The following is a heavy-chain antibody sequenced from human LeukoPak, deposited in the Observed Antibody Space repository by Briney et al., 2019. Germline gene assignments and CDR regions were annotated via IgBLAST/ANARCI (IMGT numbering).Heavy chain of an antibody. CDR3: ARDSGSGWYYFDY. CDR2: IYYSGST. Sequence: SETLSLTCTVSGGSISSYYWSWIRQPPGKGLEWIGYIYYSGSTNYNPFLKSRVTISVDTSKNQFSLKLSSVTAADTAVYYCARDSGSGWYYFDYWGQGTLVTVSS. V-gene: IGHV4-59*01. D-gene: IGHD6-19*01. CDR1: GGSISSYY. J-gene: IGHJ4*02.